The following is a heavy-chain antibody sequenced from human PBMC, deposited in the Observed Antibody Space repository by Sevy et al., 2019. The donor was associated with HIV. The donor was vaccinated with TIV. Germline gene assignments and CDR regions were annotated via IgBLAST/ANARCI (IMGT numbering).Heavy chain of an antibody. CDR2: ISGSDGTT. CDR1: GFTFSDYY. V-gene: IGHV3-11*01. J-gene: IGHJ6*02. Sequence: GGSLRLSCAASGFTFSDYYMSWIRQAPGKGLEWLSYISGSDGTTYYADSVKGRFTISRDNAKNSLYLQMNSLRAEDTAVYYCARDHVKDGDLGDYYYFAMDVCGQGTTVTVSS. CDR3: ARDHVKDGDLGDYYYFAMDV. D-gene: IGHD4-17*01.